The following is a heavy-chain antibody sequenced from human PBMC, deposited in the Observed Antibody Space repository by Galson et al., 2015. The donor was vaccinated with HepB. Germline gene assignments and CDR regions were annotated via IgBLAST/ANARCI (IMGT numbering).Heavy chain of an antibody. J-gene: IGHJ5*02. V-gene: IGHV3-21*01. CDR1: GFTFNTYS. CDR2: ISYSSSHI. D-gene: IGHD3-3*01. Sequence: SLRLSCATSGFTFNTYSMTWVRQAPGKGLEWDSSISYSSSHIYYADSVKGRFTISRDNAKNSLYLQMNSLRAEDTAVYYCARDGGEGWFDPWGQGTLVTVPS. CDR3: ARDGGEGWFDP.